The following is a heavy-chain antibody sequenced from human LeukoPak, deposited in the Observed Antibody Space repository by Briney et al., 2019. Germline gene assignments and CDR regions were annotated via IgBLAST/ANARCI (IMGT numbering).Heavy chain of an antibody. V-gene: IGHV3-53*01. CDR2: IYSDGTT. CDR3: AKAPVTTCSGAYCYPFDY. J-gene: IGHJ4*02. Sequence: GGSLRLSCAVSGFTVRSNYMNWVRQAPGKGLEWVSVIYSDGTTYYADSVKGRFTISRDNSKNTLYLQMNSLRAGDAAVYYCAKAPVTTCSGAYCYPFDYWSQGTLVTVSS. CDR1: GFTVRSNY. D-gene: IGHD2-15*01.